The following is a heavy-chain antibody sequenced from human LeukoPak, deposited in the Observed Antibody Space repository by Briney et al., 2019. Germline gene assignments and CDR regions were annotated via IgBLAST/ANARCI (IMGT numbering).Heavy chain of an antibody. V-gene: IGHV4-38-2*02. J-gene: IGHJ6*03. D-gene: IGHD3-3*01. CDR3: ASSTPITYYDFWSGLDYYYYMDV. CDR2: IYHSGST. CDR1: GYSISSGYY. Sequence: SETLSLTCTVSGYSISSGYYWGWIRQPPGKGLEWIGSIYHSGSTNYNPSLKSRVTISVDTSKNQFSLKLSSVTAADTAVYYCASSTPITYYDFWSGLDYYYYMDVWGKGTTVTVSS.